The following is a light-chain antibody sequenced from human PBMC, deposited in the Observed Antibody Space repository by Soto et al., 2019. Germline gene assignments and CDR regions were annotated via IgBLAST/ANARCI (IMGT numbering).Light chain of an antibody. CDR3: SSYTSSSTPYVV. CDR2: DVS. V-gene: IGLV2-14*01. J-gene: IGLJ2*01. Sequence: QSALTQPASVSGSPGQSITISCTGTSSDVGGYNYVSWDQQHPGKAPKLMIYDVSNRPSGVSNRFSGSKSGNTASLTISGLQAEDEADYYCSSYTSSSTPYVVFGGGTKRTVL. CDR1: SSDVGGYNY.